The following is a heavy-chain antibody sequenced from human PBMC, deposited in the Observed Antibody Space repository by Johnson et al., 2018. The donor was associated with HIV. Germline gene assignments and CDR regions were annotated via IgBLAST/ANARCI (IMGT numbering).Heavy chain of an antibody. D-gene: IGHD1-26*01. J-gene: IGHJ3*02. V-gene: IGHV3-20*04. CDR3: ARVMNSGSYYPGNAFDI. CDR2: ISWDGGST. Sequence: VQLVESGGGVVRPGGSLRLSCAASGFTFDEFADYGMSWVPQAPGKGLEWVSAISWDGGSTYYADSVLARFTISRDNAKNSLYLQMNSLRAEDTALYYCARVMNSGSYYPGNAFDIWGQGTMVTVSS. CDR1: GFTFDEFADYG.